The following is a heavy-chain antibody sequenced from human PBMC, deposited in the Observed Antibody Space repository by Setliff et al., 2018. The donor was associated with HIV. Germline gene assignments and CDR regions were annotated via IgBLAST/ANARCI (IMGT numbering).Heavy chain of an antibody. J-gene: IGHJ4*02. Sequence: SETLSLTCSVSGGSISSSGYYWSWIRQHPGKGLDWIGRVYYSGSTDYNPSLQSRATLSIDTSKNQFSLKLTSVIAADTAIYYCAREDTLALSWSAGGYFDYWGRGTLVTVSS. CDR2: VYYSGST. CDR3: AREDTLALSWSAGGYFDY. V-gene: IGHV4-31*02. D-gene: IGHD5-18*01. CDR1: GGSISSSGYY.